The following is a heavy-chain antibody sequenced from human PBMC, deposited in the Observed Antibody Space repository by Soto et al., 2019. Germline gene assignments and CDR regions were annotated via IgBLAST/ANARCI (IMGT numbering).Heavy chain of an antibody. V-gene: IGHV3-33*01. J-gene: IGHJ2*01. CDR3: ARPLGGNAMRYSDL. CDR1: GFTFIDYG. CDR2: VWYDGTNK. Sequence: QVQLVESGGGVVQPGRSLRLSCAASGFTFIDYGMHWVRQAPGKGLEWVALVWYDGTNKYYADSVKGRFTISRDNSLNALDLYMSRLRVEDTDVYYCARPLGGNAMRYSDLWGRGTLVTVSS. D-gene: IGHD2-15*01.